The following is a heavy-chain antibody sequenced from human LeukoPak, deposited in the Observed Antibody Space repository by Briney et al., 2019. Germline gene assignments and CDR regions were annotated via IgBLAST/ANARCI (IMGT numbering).Heavy chain of an antibody. D-gene: IGHD6-13*01. V-gene: IGHV4-59*01. CDR3: VRDLWGAGGTQY. Sequence: SETLSLTCTVSGGSIGDYYWSWIREPPGKGLEWIGYLYYSRSTNYSPSLKSRVTISADTSKNQVYLKLRSVTAADTAVYYSVRDLWGAGGTQYWGQGTQVIVSS. J-gene: IGHJ4*02. CDR2: LYYSRST. CDR1: GGSIGDYY.